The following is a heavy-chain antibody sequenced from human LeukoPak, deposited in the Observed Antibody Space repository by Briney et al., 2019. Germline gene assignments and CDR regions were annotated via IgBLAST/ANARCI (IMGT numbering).Heavy chain of an antibody. CDR3: ARETGWSFDS. Sequence: GGSLRLSCAASGFTFSAYFMTWIRQAPGKGLEWVSYISSSGSSMYYADSVKGRFTISRDNAKNSLYLQINSLRVEDTAVYYCARETGWSFDSWGQGTLVTVFS. J-gene: IGHJ4*02. D-gene: IGHD6-19*01. CDR2: ISSSGSSM. CDR1: GFTFSAYF. V-gene: IGHV3-11*04.